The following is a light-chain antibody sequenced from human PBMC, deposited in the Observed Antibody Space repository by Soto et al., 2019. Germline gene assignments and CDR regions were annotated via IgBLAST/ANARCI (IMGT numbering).Light chain of an antibody. V-gene: IGLV2-14*01. CDR2: EVN. J-gene: IGLJ2*01. CDR3: SSYTSSSPLVL. CDR1: TSDVGGYDY. Sequence: QSALTQPASVSGSPGQSITISCTGSTSDVGGYDYVSWYQQHPGKAPKVMIYEVNNRPSGVSNRFSGSKSGNTASLTISGLQAEDEADYYCSSYTSSSPLVLFGGGTKL.